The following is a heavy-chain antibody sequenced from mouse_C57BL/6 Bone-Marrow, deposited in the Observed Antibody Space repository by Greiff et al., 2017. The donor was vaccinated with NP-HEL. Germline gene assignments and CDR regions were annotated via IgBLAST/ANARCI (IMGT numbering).Heavy chain of an antibody. V-gene: IGHV1-59*01. Sequence: QVQLQQPGAELVRPGTSVKLSCKASGYTFTSYWMHWVKQRPGQGLEWIGVIYPSDSYTNYNQKFKGKATLTVDTSSSTAYMQLSSLTSEASAVYFCASVSSMVKWVAYWGQGTLVTVSA. CDR3: ASVSSMVKWVAY. CDR1: GYTFTSYW. J-gene: IGHJ3*01. D-gene: IGHD2-2*01. CDR2: IYPSDSYT.